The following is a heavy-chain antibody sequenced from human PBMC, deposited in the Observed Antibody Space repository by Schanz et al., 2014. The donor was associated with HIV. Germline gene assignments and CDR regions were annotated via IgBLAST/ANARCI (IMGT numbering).Heavy chain of an antibody. J-gene: IGHJ5*02. V-gene: IGHV1-46*01. Sequence: QEQLVQSGAEVKKPGASVKVSCKAFGYTFTSSYMHWVRLAPGQGLEWMGIINPRDGSTLYAQKFQSRVSMTGDTSTSTVYMELRGLTSEDTAVYFCARARAKIEGRPVGNWFDPWGQGTLVTVSS. CDR1: GYTFTSSY. CDR2: INPRDGST. D-gene: IGHD6-6*01. CDR3: ARARAKIEGRPVGNWFDP.